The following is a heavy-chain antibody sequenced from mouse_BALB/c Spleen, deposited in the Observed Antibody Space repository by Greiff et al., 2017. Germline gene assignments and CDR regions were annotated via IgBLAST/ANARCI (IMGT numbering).Heavy chain of an antibody. CDR1: GYSITSDYA. CDR2: ISYSGST. CDR3: ARYGSVAY. V-gene: IGHV3-2*02. J-gene: IGHJ3*01. D-gene: IGHD1-1*02. Sequence: DVQLQESGPGLVKPSQSLSLTCTVTGYSITSDYAWNWIRQFPGNKLEWMGYISYSGSTSYNPSLKSRISITRDTSKNQFFLQLNSVTTEDTATYYCARYGSVAYWGQGTLVTVSA.